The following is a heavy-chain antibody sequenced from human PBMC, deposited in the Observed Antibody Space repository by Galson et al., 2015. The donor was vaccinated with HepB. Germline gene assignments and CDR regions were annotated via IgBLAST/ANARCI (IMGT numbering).Heavy chain of an antibody. CDR2: IIPIFAIA. CDR3: ARQNNYSVDTPMDTPVDVLRESSYYYGLDV. V-gene: IGHV1-69*13. J-gene: IGHJ6*02. D-gene: IGHD5-18*01. Sequence: SVKVSCKASGGTFSNFAINWVRQAPGQGLEWMGGIIPIFAIANYAQKFQGRVTITADESTSTAYMELSGLRSEDTAVYYCARQNNYSVDTPMDTPVDVLRESSYYYGLDVWGQGTTVTVSS. CDR1: GGTFSNFA.